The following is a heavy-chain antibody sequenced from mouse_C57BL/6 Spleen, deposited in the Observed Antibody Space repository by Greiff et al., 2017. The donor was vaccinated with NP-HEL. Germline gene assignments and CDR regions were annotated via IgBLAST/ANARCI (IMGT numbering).Heavy chain of an antibody. CDR3: ARGARSDY. J-gene: IGHJ2*01. CDR1: GYTFTSYG. V-gene: IGHV1-81*01. Sequence: VKLQESGAELARPGASVKLSCKASGYTFTSYGISWVKQRTGQGLEWIGEIYPRSGNTYYNEKFKGKATLTADKSSSTAYMELRSLTSEDSAVYFCARGARSDYWGQGTTLTVSS. CDR2: IYPRSGNT.